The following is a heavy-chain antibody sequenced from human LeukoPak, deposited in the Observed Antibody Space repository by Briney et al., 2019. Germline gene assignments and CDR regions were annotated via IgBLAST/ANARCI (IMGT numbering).Heavy chain of an antibody. V-gene: IGHV3-30*04. CDR2: ISYDGSNK. J-gene: IGHJ4*02. CDR1: GFTFSSYA. CDR3: ARGVSYYDSSGYPY. D-gene: IGHD3-22*01. Sequence: GSLRLSCAASGFTFSSYAMHWVRQAPGKGLEWVAVISYDGSNKYYADSVKGRFTISRDNSKNTLYLQMNSLRAEDTAVYYCARGVSYYDSSGYPYWGQGTLVTVSS.